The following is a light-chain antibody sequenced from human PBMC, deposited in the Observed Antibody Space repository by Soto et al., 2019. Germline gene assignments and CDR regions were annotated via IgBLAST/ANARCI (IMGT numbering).Light chain of an antibody. Sequence: DLQMTQSPSSLSASVGDRVTITCRASQSISSYLNWYQQKPGKAPKLLIYAASSLQSGVPSRFSGSGSGTDFTLTISSLQPEDFATYYCQQSYSTPQEGFTFGPGTKVDIK. CDR2: AAS. V-gene: IGKV1-39*01. J-gene: IGKJ3*01. CDR3: QQSYSTPQEGFT. CDR1: QSISSY.